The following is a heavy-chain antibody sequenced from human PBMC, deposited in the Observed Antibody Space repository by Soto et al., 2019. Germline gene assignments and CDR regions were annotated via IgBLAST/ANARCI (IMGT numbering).Heavy chain of an antibody. CDR2: INPNSGGT. CDR1: GYTFTGYY. D-gene: IGHD3-3*01. Sequence: QVQLVQSGAEVKKPGASVKVSCKASGYTFTGYYMHWVRQAPGQGLEWMGWINPNSGGTNYAQKFQGWVTMTWDTSISTAYMELSRLRSDDTAVYYCARVSYDFWSGYYDYWGQGTLVTVSS. J-gene: IGHJ4*02. CDR3: ARVSYDFWSGYYDY. V-gene: IGHV1-2*04.